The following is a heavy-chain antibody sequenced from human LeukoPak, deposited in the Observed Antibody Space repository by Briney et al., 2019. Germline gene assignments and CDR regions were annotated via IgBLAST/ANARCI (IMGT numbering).Heavy chain of an antibody. V-gene: IGHV4-4*02. CDR3: ATAPILRGEGGEHYKYGMDV. J-gene: IGHJ6*02. CDR2: IYHNGTP. Sequence: SGTLSLTCAVSVGSINSGNWWSWVRQSLGKGLEWIGEIYHNGTPNYNPSLKSRVTISADTFKNHFSLKMTSVTAADTAVYYCATAPILRGEGGEHYKYGMDVWGQGTTVIVSS. D-gene: IGHD2-2*02. CDR1: VGSINSGNW.